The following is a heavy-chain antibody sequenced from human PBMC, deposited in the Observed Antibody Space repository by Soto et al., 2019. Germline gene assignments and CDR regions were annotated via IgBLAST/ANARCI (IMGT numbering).Heavy chain of an antibody. Sequence: SETLSLTCEVSGGSFSRYYWSWIRQPPGKGLEWIGEVFDGVSTIYNPSLQSRVTISIDTSKNQFSLELTSVTAADSAVYYCARPHYESNTFYSYFDSWGQGTLVTVSS. V-gene: IGHV4-34*12. CDR3: ARPHYESNTFYSYFDS. D-gene: IGHD3-22*01. J-gene: IGHJ4*02. CDR1: GGSFSRYY. CDR2: VFDGVST.